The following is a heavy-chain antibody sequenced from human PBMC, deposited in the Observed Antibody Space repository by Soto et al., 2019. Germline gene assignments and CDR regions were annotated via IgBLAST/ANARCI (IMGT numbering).Heavy chain of an antibody. Sequence: GESLKISCKGSGYSFAGYWITWVLQKPGKGLAWMGRIDPSDSQTYYSPSFRGHVTISVTKSITTVFLQWGSLRASDTAMYYCARQIYDSDTGPNFQYYFDSWGQGTPVTVSS. CDR3: ARQIYDSDTGPNFQYYFDS. J-gene: IGHJ4*02. CDR2: IDPSDSQT. D-gene: IGHD3-22*01. CDR1: GYSFAGYW. V-gene: IGHV5-10-1*01.